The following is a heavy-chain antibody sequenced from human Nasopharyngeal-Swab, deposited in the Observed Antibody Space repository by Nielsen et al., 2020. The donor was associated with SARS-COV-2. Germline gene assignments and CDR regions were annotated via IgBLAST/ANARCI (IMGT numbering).Heavy chain of an antibody. CDR3: ASITMVRGVIIKGFDY. D-gene: IGHD3-10*01. CDR1: GGSISSGGYY. V-gene: IGHV4-31*03. CDR2: IYYSGST. Sequence: SETLSLTCTVSGGSISSGGYYWSWIRQHPGKGLEWIGYIYYSGSTYYNPSLKSRVTISVDTSKNQSSLKLSSMIAADTAVYYCASITMVRGVIIKGFDYWGQGTLVTVSS. J-gene: IGHJ4*02.